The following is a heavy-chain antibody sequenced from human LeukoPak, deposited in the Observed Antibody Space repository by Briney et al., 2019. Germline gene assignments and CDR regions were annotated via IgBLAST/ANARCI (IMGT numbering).Heavy chain of an antibody. CDR2: IIPILGIA. Sequence: GASVKVSCKASGGTFSSYTISWVRQPPGQGLEWMGRIIPILGIASYAQKFQGRVTITADKSTSTAYMELSSLRSEDTAVYYCAARGYSGYGAVVYWGQGTLVTVSS. D-gene: IGHD5-12*01. J-gene: IGHJ4*02. CDR1: GGTFSSYT. V-gene: IGHV1-69*02. CDR3: AARGYSGYGAVVY.